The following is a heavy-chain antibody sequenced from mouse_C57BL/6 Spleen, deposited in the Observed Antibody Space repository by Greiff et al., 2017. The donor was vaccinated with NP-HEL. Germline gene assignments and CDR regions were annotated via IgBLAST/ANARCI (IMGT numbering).Heavy chain of an antibody. Sequence: EVQVVESGGGLVQPKGSLKLSCAASGFSFNTYAMNWVRQAPGKGLEWVARIRSKSNNYATYYADSVKDRFTISRDDSESMLYLQMNNLKTEDTAMYYCVRGYDGFAYWGQGTLVTVSA. V-gene: IGHV10-1*01. J-gene: IGHJ3*01. CDR2: IRSKSNNYAT. D-gene: IGHD2-2*01. CDR1: GFSFNTYA. CDR3: VRGYDGFAY.